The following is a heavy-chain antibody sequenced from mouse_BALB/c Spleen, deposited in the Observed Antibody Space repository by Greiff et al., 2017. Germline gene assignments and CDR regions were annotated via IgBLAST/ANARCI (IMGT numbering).Heavy chain of an antibody. CDR3: ARSPTARASLMDY. D-gene: IGHD3-2*01. CDR2: ISSGSSTI. CDR1: GFTFSSFG. J-gene: IGHJ4*01. Sequence: EVKLVESGGGLVQPGGSRKLSCAASGFTFSSFGMHWVRQAPEKGLEWVAYISSGSSTIYYADTVKGRFTISRDNPKNTLFLQMTSLRSEDTAMYYCARSPTARASLMDYWGQGTSVTVSS. V-gene: IGHV5-17*02.